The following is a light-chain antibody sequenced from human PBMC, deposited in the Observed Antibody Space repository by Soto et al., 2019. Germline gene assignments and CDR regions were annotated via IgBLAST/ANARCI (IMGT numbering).Light chain of an antibody. V-gene: IGKV3-20*01. J-gene: IGKJ3*01. CDR1: QSVSSSY. Sequence: EIVLTQSPGTLSLSPGERATLSCRASQSVSSSYLAWYQQKPGQAPRLLIYGASSRATGIPDRFSGSGSGTDFTLTISRLEPEDFAVYYCQQYGSSFFTFGPGTKVDNK. CDR3: QQYGSSFFT. CDR2: GAS.